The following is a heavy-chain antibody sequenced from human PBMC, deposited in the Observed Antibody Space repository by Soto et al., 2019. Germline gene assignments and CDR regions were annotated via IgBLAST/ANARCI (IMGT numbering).Heavy chain of an antibody. CDR2: IYYSGST. CDR1: GGSISSGGYY. CDR3: ARVGGPLGYCRGGSCFSH. D-gene: IGHD2-15*01. V-gene: IGHV4-31*03. Sequence: PSETLSLTCTVSGGSISSGGYYWSWIRQNPGKGLEWIGYIYYSGSTYYNPSLKSRVTISVDTSKNQFSLKLSSVTAADTAVYYCARVGGPLGYCRGGSCFSHWGQGTLVTVSS. J-gene: IGHJ4*02.